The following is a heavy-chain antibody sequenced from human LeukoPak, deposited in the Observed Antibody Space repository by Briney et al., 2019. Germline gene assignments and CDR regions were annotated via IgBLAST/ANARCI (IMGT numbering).Heavy chain of an antibody. D-gene: IGHD3-3*01. V-gene: IGHV4-39*01. J-gene: IGHJ4*02. CDR1: CGSINY. CDR2: IYYSGTT. CDR3: ASITYPDFWSGYYGYFDY. Sequence: SETLSLTCTASCGSINYGGRNRHPPGKGLERIGSIYYSGTTYYNLSLKSRVTIFVDTSKNQFSLKLSSVTAADTAVYYCASITYPDFWSGYYGYFDYWGQGTLVTVSS.